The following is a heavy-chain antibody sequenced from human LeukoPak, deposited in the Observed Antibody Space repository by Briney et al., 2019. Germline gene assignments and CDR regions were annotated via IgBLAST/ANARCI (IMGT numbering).Heavy chain of an antibody. CDR3: VRHLSDITSCPNY. CDR2: IYPGGSRT. Sequence: GESLKISCKGSAYSFATYWIGWVRQMPGKGLEWMGIIYPGGSRTTYSPSFQGQVTISADKSISTAYLQWSSLKASDTAIYYCVRHLSDITSCPNYWGPGTLVTVAS. V-gene: IGHV5-51*01. J-gene: IGHJ4*02. D-gene: IGHD2-2*01. CDR1: AYSFATYW.